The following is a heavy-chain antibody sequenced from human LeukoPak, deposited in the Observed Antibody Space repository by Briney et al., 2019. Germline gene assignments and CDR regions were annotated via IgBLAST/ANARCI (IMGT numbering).Heavy chain of an antibody. V-gene: IGHV3-21*01. Sequence: GGSLRLSCAASGFTFSSYSMNWVRQAPGKGLEWVSSISSSSSYIYYADSVKGRFTISRDNAKNSPYLQMNSLRAEDTAVYYCARDAVGEPDGYWGQGTLVTVSS. J-gene: IGHJ4*02. CDR3: ARDAVGEPDGY. D-gene: IGHD3-16*01. CDR1: GFTFSSYS. CDR2: ISSSSSYI.